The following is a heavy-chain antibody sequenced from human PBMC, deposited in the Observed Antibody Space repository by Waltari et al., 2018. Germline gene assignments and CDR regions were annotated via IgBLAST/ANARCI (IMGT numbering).Heavy chain of an antibody. CDR3: ATSQSGTYYDAIVV. Sequence: QVQLVQSGAEVKKPGSSVKVSCKASGGTFSSSTVTWVRQAPGQGLDWMGRIVPSLGLTYYAQSFQGRVTISADESTSTVYMELRSLTFEDSAVYYCATSQSGTYYDAIVVLGQGTKVT. CDR1: GGTFSSST. J-gene: IGHJ3*01. D-gene: IGHD1-26*01. CDR2: IVPSLGLT. V-gene: IGHV1-69*02.